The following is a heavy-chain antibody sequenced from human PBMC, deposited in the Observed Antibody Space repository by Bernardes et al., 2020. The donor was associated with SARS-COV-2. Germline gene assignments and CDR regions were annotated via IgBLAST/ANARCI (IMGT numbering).Heavy chain of an antibody. J-gene: IGHJ6*02. V-gene: IGHV3-30*18. CDR1: GFVFRSSG. Sequence: GGSLRLSCAASGFVFRSSGMHWVRQAPGPGLAWVAVISYDGSEKYYGDSVKGRFTISRDNSKNTLYLQMNSLRAEDTAVYYCAKERPVNRVVANYYYYAMDVWGQGTTVAVS. D-gene: IGHD3-22*01. CDR2: ISYDGSEK. CDR3: AKERPVNRVVANYYYYAMDV.